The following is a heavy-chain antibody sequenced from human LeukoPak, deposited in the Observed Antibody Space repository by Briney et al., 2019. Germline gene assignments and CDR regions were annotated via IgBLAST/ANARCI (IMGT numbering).Heavy chain of an antibody. V-gene: IGHV3-7*05. J-gene: IGHJ5*01. CDR2: IKQDGSEK. CDR1: GFTFSSYW. D-gene: IGHD1-26*01. CDR3: ARDRGRNWFDS. Sequence: PGGSLRLSCAASGFTFSSYWMSWVPQAPGKGVEWVANIKQDGSEKYYVDSVKGRFTISRDNAKNSLYLQMNSLRAEDTAVYYCARDRGRNWFDSWGQGTLVTVSS.